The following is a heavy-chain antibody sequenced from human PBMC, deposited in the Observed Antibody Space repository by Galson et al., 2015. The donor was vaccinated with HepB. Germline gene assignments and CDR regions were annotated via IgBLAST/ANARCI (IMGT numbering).Heavy chain of an antibody. CDR2: IYSGGNT. J-gene: IGHJ4*02. CDR3: ARGRYYGDHSHFYFDH. CDR1: GFTVRSNY. D-gene: IGHD4-17*01. V-gene: IGHV3-53*04. Sequence: SLRLSCAASGFTVRSNYMNWVRQAPGKGLEWVSVIYSGGNTFYADSVKGRFSISRHNSKDTLYLQMDSLRVDDTAVYYCARGRYYGDHSHFYFDHWGRGALVTVSP.